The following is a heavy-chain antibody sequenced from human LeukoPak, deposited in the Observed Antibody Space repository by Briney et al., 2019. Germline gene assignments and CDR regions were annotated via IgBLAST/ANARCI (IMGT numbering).Heavy chain of an antibody. D-gene: IGHD2-21*02. CDR1: GGSISSYY. V-gene: IGHV4-59*01. J-gene: IGHJ4*02. CDR2: IYYSGST. CDR3: AREAYCGGDCSPHFDY. Sequence: SETLSLTCTVSGGSISSYYWSWIRQPPGKGLEWIGYIYYSGSTNYNPSLKSRVTISVDTSKNQFSLKLSSVTAADTAVYYCAREAYCGGDCSPHFDYWGQATLVTVSS.